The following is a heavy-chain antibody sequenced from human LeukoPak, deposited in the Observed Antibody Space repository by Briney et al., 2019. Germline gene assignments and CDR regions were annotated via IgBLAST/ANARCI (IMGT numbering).Heavy chain of an antibody. J-gene: IGHJ4*02. D-gene: IGHD2-2*01. CDR2: IGGSGGST. CDR1: GFTFTSYP. V-gene: IGHV3-23*01. CDR3: AYAIDY. Sequence: PGGSLRLSCAASGFTFTSYPMTWVGQAPGKGLEWVSLIGGSGGSTYYANSVKGRFTISRDDSKNTLYLQMNSLRADDTAIYHCAYAIDYSGQGTLVTVSS.